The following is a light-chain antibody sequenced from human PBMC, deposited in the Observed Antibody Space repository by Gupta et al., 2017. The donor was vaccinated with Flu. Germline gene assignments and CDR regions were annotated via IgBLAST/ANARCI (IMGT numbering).Light chain of an antibody. CDR1: QSISSN. J-gene: IGKJ1*01. CDR2: GAS. CDR3: QQYHNLWT. Sequence: EIVMTQSPDTLSVSPGERATLSCRASQSISSNLAWYQQKPGQAPRLLMYGASTRATGIPARFSGSGSGTEFTLTISSLQSEDFAVYYCQQYHNLWTFGQGTKVEIK. V-gene: IGKV3-15*01.